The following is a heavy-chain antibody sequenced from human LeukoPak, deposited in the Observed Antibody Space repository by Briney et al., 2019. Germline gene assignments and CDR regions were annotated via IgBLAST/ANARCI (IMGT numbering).Heavy chain of an antibody. CDR3: AFYGSGSYYNAPFYYFDY. J-gene: IGHJ4*02. CDR2: IDYDGGSG. D-gene: IGHD3-10*01. CDR1: GFTLSSYE. Sequence: GGSLRLSCTVSGFTLSSYEMSWIRQAPGKGLEWVSSIDYDGGSGHYADSVKGRFTISRDNSNNTLFLHLNSLRGEDTAVYYCAFYGSGSYYNAPFYYFDYWGQGTLVTVSS. V-gene: IGHV3-23*01.